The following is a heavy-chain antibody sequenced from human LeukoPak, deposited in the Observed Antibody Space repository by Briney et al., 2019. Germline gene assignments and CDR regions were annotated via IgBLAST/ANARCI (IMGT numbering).Heavy chain of an antibody. CDR1: GGSISSYY. CDR2: IYTSGST. J-gene: IGHJ4*02. Sequence: PSETLSLTCTVSGGSISSYYWSWIRQPAGKGLEWIGRIYTSGSTNYNPSLTSRVTMSVDTSKNQFSLKLSSVTAADTAVYYCAREGAYYDFWSGYYTLRMCDYWGQGTLVTVSS. V-gene: IGHV4-4*07. D-gene: IGHD3-3*01. CDR3: AREGAYYDFWSGYYTLRMCDY.